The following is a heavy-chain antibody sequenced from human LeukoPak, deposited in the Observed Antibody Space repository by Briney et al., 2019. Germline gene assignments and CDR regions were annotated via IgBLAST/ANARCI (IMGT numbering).Heavy chain of an antibody. J-gene: IGHJ4*02. CDR1: GFTFSSYW. Sequence: GGSPRLSCAASGFTFSSYWMSWVRQAPGKGLEWVANIKQDGREKYYVDSVKGRFTISRDNAKNSLYVQMNSLRAEDTAVYYCARVEDYDILTGFDYWGQGTLVTVSS. CDR2: IKQDGREK. CDR3: ARVEDYDILTGFDY. V-gene: IGHV3-7*01. D-gene: IGHD3-9*01.